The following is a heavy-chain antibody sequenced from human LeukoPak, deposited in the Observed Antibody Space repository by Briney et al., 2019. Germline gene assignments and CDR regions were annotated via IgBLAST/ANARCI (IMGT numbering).Heavy chain of an antibody. D-gene: IGHD3-22*01. J-gene: IGHJ4*02. V-gene: IGHV4-59*08. CDR3: ARRVVSSSGYLNYFDN. CDR2: IYYSGNT. Sequence: PSETLSLTCTVSGGSMSSYYWSWIRQPPGKGLEWIGYIYYSGNTNYNPSLKSRVTISVDTSKNQFSLKLSSVTAADTAVYYCARRVVSSSGYLNYFDNWGQGTLVTVSS. CDR1: GGSMSSYY.